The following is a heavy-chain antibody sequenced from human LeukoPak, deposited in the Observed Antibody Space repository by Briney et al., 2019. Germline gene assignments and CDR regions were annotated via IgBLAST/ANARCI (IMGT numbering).Heavy chain of an antibody. J-gene: IGHJ3*02. CDR1: GFTVSSSY. Sequence: SGGSLRLSCAASGFTVSSSYMNWVRQAPGKGLEWVSLIFSGGSTYYADSVKGRFTISRDDSKNTLFLQMNSLRAEDTAVYYCARGGVVYPDSFDIWGRGTMVTVSS. D-gene: IGHD2-15*01. V-gene: IGHV3-66*01. CDR2: IFSGGST. CDR3: ARGGVVYPDSFDI.